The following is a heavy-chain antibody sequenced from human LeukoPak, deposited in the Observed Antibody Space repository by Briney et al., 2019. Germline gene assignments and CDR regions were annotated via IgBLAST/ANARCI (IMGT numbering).Heavy chain of an antibody. D-gene: IGHD2-21*01. Sequence: SVKASCKASGFTFSRSAVQWVRQARGQRPEWIGWIVVGSGDTMYAQNFQERVTITRDMSTDTAYMELSSLRFEDTAVYYCAAEIPVRFDPWGQGTPVTVSS. V-gene: IGHV1-58*01. CDR3: AAEIPVRFDP. CDR1: GFTFSRSA. CDR2: IVVGSGDT. J-gene: IGHJ5*02.